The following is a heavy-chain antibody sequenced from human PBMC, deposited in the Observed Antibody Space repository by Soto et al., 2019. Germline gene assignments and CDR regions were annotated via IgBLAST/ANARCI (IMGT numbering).Heavy chain of an antibody. V-gene: IGHV4-39*07. CDR3: ARDKITGLFDY. CDR1: GGSISSNSYS. Sequence: SETLSLTCSVSGGSISSNSYSWGWIRQPPGKGLEWIGALNSSRNTNYNPSLKSRVTISVDTSKNQFSLKLTSVTAADTAVYYCARDKITGLFDYWGQGTLVTVSS. D-gene: IGHD2-8*02. CDR2: LNSSRNT. J-gene: IGHJ4*02.